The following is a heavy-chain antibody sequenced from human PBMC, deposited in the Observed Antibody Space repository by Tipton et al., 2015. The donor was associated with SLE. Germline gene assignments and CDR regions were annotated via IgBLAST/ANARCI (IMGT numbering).Heavy chain of an antibody. Sequence: TLSLTCTVSGGSISSYYWSWIRRPPGKGLEWIGYIYYSGSTNYNPSLKSRVTISVDTSKNQFSLKLSSVTAADTAVYYCVRGGIWSARRYFDLWGRGTLVTVSS. J-gene: IGHJ2*01. D-gene: IGHD3-3*01. CDR2: IYYSGST. CDR1: GGSISSYY. V-gene: IGHV4-59*01. CDR3: VRGGIWSARRYFDL.